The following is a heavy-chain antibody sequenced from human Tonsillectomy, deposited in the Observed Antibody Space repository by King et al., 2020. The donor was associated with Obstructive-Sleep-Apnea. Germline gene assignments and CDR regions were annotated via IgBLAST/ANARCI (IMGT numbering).Heavy chain of an antibody. CDR3: ARVGHCGGDCYSGSSDV. V-gene: IGHV3-21*01. D-gene: IGHD2-21*02. CDR1: GFTFSSYS. CDR2: ISSSSNYI. Sequence: VQLVESGGGLVKPGGSLRLSCAASGFTFSSYSMNWVRQAPGKGLEWVSSISSSSNYIYYEDSVKGRFTISRDNAKNSLYLQMNSLRAEDTAVYYCARVGHCGGDCYSGSSDVWGQGTMVTVSS. J-gene: IGHJ3*01.